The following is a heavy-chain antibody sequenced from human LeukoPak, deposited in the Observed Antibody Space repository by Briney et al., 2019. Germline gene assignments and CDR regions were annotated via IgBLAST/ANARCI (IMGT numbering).Heavy chain of an antibody. D-gene: IGHD4-17*01. CDR2: IYTSGST. CDR1: GGSISSYY. V-gene: IGHV4-4*07. CDR3: ARGSPLTVTTGFYGNWFDP. J-gene: IGHJ5*02. Sequence: SETLSLTCTVSGGSISSYYWSWIRQPAGKGLEWIGRIYTSGSTNYNPSLKSRVTMSVDTSKNQFSLKLSSVTAADTAVYYCARGSPLTVTTGFYGNWFDPWGQGTLVTVSS.